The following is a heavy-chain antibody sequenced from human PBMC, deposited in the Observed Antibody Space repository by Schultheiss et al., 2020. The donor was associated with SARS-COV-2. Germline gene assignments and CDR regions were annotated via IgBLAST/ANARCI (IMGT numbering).Heavy chain of an antibody. D-gene: IGHD2-21*02. CDR1: GYTFTGYY. J-gene: IGHJ4*02. CDR2: INPNSGGT. Sequence: ASVKVSCKASGYTFTGYYMHWVRQAPGQGLEWMGWINPNSGGTNYAQKFQGWVTMTRDTSISTAYMELRSLRSEDTAVYYCARVGIGVTPPLGYYFDYWGQGTLVTVSS. CDR3: ARVGIGVTPPLGYYFDY. V-gene: IGHV1-2*04.